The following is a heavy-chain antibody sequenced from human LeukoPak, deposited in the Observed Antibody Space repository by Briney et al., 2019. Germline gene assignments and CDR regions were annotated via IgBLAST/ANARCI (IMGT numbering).Heavy chain of an antibody. J-gene: IGHJ4*02. CDR1: GYTFTTYP. V-gene: IGHV1-3*01. D-gene: IGHD6-13*01. CDR3: ATVSGYSSSWFDF. Sequence: ASVKVSFKASGYTFTTYPMHWERQAPGQRRGLICWIIAGNGNTKYSQKFQARVTITRNTSDSTAYMELSSLRSQDTAVYYCATVSGYSSSWFDFWGQGTLVTVSS. CDR2: IIAGNGNT.